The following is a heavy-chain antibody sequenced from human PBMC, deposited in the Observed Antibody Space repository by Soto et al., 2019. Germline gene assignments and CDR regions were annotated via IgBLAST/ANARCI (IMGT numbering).Heavy chain of an antibody. J-gene: IGHJ6*02. CDR3: AAESDKFGELLSRGHRYYYGMDV. V-gene: IGHV3-74*01. D-gene: IGHD3-10*01. CDR2: INSDGTGT. Sequence: PGGSLRRSCAASGFTFSSYGMHWVRQAPGKGLVWVSGINSDGTGTSYADSVKGRFTISRDNAKNTLCLQMDSLRAEDTAVYYCAAESDKFGELLSRGHRYYYGMDVWGQGTTVTVS. CDR1: GFTFSSYG.